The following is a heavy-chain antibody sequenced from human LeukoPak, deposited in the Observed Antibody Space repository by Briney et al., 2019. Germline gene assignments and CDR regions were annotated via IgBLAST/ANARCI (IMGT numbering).Heavy chain of an antibody. CDR3: ARVSTEYQLPRRHAFDI. V-gene: IGHV1-2*02. D-gene: IGHD2-2*01. J-gene: IGHJ3*02. Sequence: ASVKVSCKASGYTFTGYYMHWVRQAPGQRLEWMGWINPNSGGTNYAQKFQGRVTMTRDTSISTAYMELSRLRSDDTAVYYCARVSTEYQLPRRHAFDIWGQGAMVTVSS. CDR1: GYTFTGYY. CDR2: INPNSGGT.